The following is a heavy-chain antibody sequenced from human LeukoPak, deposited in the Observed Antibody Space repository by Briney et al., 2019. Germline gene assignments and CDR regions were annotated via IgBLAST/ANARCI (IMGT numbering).Heavy chain of an antibody. V-gene: IGHV3-21*01. J-gene: IGHJ5*02. CDR1: GFTFSSYW. D-gene: IGHD2-2*01. Sequence: GGSLRLSCAASGFTFSSYWMSWVRQAPGKGLEWVSSISSSSSYIYYADSVKGRFTISRDNAKNSLYLQMNSLRAEDTAVYYCAGVVPAARTNWFDPWGQGTLVTVSS. CDR2: ISSSSSYI. CDR3: AGVVPAARTNWFDP.